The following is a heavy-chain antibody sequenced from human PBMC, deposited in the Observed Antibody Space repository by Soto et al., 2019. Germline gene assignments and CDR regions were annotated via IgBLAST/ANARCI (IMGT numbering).Heavy chain of an antibody. Sequence: QVQLQQWGAGLLKPSETLSLTCAVYGGPFSGYYWSWIRQPPGKGLEWNGEINHSGSTNYNPSLKSRVTISVDTSKNQFSLKLSSVTAADTAVYYCARSAGYFPGWGQGTLVTVSS. J-gene: IGHJ4*02. D-gene: IGHD3-9*01. V-gene: IGHV4-34*01. CDR1: GGPFSGYY. CDR2: INHSGST. CDR3: ARSAGYFPG.